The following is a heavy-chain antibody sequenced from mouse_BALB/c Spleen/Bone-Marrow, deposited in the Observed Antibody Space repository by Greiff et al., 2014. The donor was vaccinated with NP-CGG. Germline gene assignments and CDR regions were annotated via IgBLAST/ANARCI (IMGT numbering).Heavy chain of an antibody. D-gene: IGHD1-2*01. Sequence: VKLQESGAELVRPGASVKLSCKASGYTFTSFWMNWVKQRPDQGLEWIGRIDPYGSITHYNRIFKDKAILTVDKSSSTAYMQLSSLTSEDSAVYYCSRGLLGLDYWGQGTTLTVSS. CDR3: SRGLLGLDY. V-gene: IGHV1-52*01. J-gene: IGHJ2*01. CDR1: GYTFTSFW. CDR2: IDPYGSIT.